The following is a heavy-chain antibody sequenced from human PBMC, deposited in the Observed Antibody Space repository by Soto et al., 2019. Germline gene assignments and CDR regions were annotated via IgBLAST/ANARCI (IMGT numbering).Heavy chain of an antibody. D-gene: IGHD3-3*01. CDR3: ARRDPYYDFWSGPSYYYYGMDV. J-gene: IGHJ6*02. CDR2: IIPIFGTA. V-gene: IGHV1-69*13. CDR1: GGTFSSYA. Sequence: GASVKVSCKASGGTFSSYAISWVRQAPGQGLEWMGGIIPIFGTANYAQKFQGRVTITADESTSTAYMELSSLRSEDTAVYYCARRDPYYDFWSGPSYYYYGMDVWGQGTTVTVS.